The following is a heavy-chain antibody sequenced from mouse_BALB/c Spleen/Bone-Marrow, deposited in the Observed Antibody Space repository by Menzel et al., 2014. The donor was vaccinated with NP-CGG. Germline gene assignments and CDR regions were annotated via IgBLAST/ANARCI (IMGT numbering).Heavy chain of an antibody. J-gene: IGHJ4*01. CDR3: ARWDDYGYAMDY. D-gene: IGHD1-1*01. V-gene: IGHV1-18*01. CDR2: INXXNGGT. CDR1: GYSFTGXT. Sequence: VHVKQSGPELVKPGDSMKISCKASGYSFTGXTXNWVXQSXXXNXXWXXLINXXNGGTSYNQKFRGKATLTVDKSSSTAYMELLSLTSEDSAVYYCARWDDYGYAMDYWGQGTSVTVSS.